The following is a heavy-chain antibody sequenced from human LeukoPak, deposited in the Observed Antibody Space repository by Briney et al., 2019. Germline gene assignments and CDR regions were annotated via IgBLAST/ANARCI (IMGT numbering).Heavy chain of an antibody. J-gene: IGHJ6*03. D-gene: IGHD3-16*01. Sequence: GASVKVSCKASGYTFTGYYMHWVRQAPGQGLEWMGWINPNSGGTNYAQKFQGRVTMTRDTSISTAYMELSRLRSDDTAVYYCARGGITFGGVNVHYYMDVWGKGTTVTVSS. V-gene: IGHV1-2*02. CDR3: ARGGITFGGVNVHYYMDV. CDR2: INPNSGGT. CDR1: GYTFTGYY.